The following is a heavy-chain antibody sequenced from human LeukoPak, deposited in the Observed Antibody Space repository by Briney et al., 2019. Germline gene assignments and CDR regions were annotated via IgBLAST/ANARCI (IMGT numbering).Heavy chain of an antibody. D-gene: IGHD5-24*01. Sequence: GGSLRLSCEASGFSFDDYAMHWVRQAPGKGLEWVASISWKSGTIAYASSVQGRFTISRDNAKNSLYLQMNSLRPEDTALYYCAKVQDARRWLDVFHIWGQGTMVTVSS. CDR1: GFSFDDYA. V-gene: IGHV3-9*01. CDR2: ISWKSGTI. CDR3: AKVQDARRWLDVFHI. J-gene: IGHJ3*02.